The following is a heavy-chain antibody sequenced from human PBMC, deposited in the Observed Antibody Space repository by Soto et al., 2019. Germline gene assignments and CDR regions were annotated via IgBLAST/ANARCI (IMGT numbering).Heavy chain of an antibody. Sequence: GSLRLSCVGSGFTFSSYAMTWVRQAPGKGLEWIGYIYYSGTSHYNPSLKSRVTISVDTSTNQFSLRLSSVTAADTAVYYCASSNIAAAGFHYYRMAVWGRGTTVTVSS. CDR2: IYYSGTS. J-gene: IGHJ6*02. CDR1: GFTFSSYA. CDR3: ASSNIAAAGFHYYRMAV. D-gene: IGHD6-13*01. V-gene: IGHV4-59*01.